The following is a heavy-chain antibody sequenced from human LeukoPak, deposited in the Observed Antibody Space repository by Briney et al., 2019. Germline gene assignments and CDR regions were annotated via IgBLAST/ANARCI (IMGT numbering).Heavy chain of an antibody. D-gene: IGHD6-19*01. Sequence: GASVKVSCKASGYTFTSYDINWVRQAPGQGLEWMGWISAYNGNTNYAQKFQGRVTMTTDTFTSTAYMELRSLRSDDTAVYYCARSRYSSGWYTGAFDFWGQGTLVTVSS. CDR3: ARSRYSSGWYTGAFDF. V-gene: IGHV1-18*01. J-gene: IGHJ3*01. CDR2: ISAYNGNT. CDR1: GYTFTSYD.